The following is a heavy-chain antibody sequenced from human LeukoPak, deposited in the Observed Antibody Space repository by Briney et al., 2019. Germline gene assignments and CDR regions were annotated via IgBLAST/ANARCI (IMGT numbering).Heavy chain of an antibody. Sequence: GGSLRLSCAASGFTFRSYSMNWVRQAPGKGLEWVSSISSTSSYIYYADSVKGRFTISRDNAKNSLYLQMNSLRAEDTAVYYCARGPLKRAFDIWGQGTTVTVSS. CDR3: ARGPLKRAFDI. CDR2: ISSTSSYI. CDR1: GFTFRSYS. J-gene: IGHJ3*02. V-gene: IGHV3-21*01.